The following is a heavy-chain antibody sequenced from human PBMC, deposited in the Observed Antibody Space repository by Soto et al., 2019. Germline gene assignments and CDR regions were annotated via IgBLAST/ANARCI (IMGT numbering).Heavy chain of an antibody. J-gene: IGHJ6*02. Sequence: QVQLVQSGAEVKKPGASVKVSCKASGYTFTSYYMHWVRQAPGQGLEWMGIINPSGGSTSYAQKCQGRVSXXRXTXXSTDYMELSRLRSEDTAVYYCARPPIHLSHYGMDVWGQGTTVTVSS. CDR2: INPSGGST. CDR1: GYTFTSYY. CDR3: ARPPIHLSHYGMDV. V-gene: IGHV1-46*03.